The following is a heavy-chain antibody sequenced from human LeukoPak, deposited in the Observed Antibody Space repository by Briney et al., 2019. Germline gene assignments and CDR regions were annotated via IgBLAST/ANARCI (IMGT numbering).Heavy chain of an antibody. CDR2: ISSSSSTI. D-gene: IGHD3-10*01. CDR1: GFTFSSYS. CDR3: ARDEPPEGLGELFTRFHY. Sequence: GGSLRLSCAASGFTFSSYSMNWVRQAPGKGLEWVSYISSSSSTIYYADSVKGRFTISRDNAKNSLYLQMNSLRAEDTAVYYCARDEPPEGLGELFTRFHYWGQGTLVTVSS. V-gene: IGHV3-48*01. J-gene: IGHJ4*02.